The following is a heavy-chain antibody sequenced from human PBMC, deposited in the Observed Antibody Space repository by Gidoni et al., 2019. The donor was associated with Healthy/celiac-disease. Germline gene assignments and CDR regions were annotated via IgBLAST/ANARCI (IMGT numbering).Heavy chain of an antibody. CDR1: GGSISSRSYY. CDR2: IYYSGST. CDR3: ARIMTGYSSSWYFDY. Sequence: QLQLQESGPGLVKPSETLSLTCTVSGGSISSRSYYWGWIRQPPGKGLEWIGSIYYSGSTYYNPSLKSRVTISVDTSKNQFSLKLSSVTAADTAVYYCARIMTGYSSSWYFDYWGQGTLVTVSS. J-gene: IGHJ4*02. D-gene: IGHD6-13*01. V-gene: IGHV4-39*01.